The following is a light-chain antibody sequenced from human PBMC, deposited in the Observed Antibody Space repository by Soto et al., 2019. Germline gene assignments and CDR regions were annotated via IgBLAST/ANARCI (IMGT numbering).Light chain of an antibody. V-gene: IGLV2-14*01. CDR3: SSYTGGNARVV. J-gene: IGLJ2*01. Sequence: QSALTQPASVSGSPGQSITISCTGSDVGAYRYVSWYQQHPGKAPRLMIYDVSNRPSRVSDRFSGSKSGNTASLTISGLQPEDEAYFFCSSYTGGNARVVFGGGTKLTVL. CDR1: SDVGAYRY. CDR2: DVS.